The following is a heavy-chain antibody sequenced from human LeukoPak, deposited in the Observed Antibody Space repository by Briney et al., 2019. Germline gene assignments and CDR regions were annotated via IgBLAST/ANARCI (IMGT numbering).Heavy chain of an antibody. V-gene: IGHV3-21*01. D-gene: IGHD4-17*01. Sequence: GWSLRLSCAASGFTFSSYSMNWVRQAPGKGLEWVSSISSSSSYIYYADSVKGRFTISRDNAKNSLYLQMNSLRAEDTAVYYCARSYDYGDYVGFGYWGQGTLVTVSS. CDR3: ARSYDYGDYVGFGY. CDR2: ISSSSSYI. CDR1: GFTFSSYS. J-gene: IGHJ4*02.